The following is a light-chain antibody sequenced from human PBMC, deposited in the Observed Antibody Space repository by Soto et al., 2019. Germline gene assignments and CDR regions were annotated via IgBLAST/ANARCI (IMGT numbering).Light chain of an antibody. CDR2: VSS. V-gene: IGKV3-15*01. CDR1: HSVGSN. Sequence: IVMTQSPATLSVSPGERATLSCRARHSVGSNVAGYQQKPGQAPRLLIYVSSTRATGIPARFSGSGSGTEFTITISSMQSEDFAMYFCQKYNTGXPFACGPGTKVXI. J-gene: IGKJ3*01. CDR3: QKYNTGXPFA.